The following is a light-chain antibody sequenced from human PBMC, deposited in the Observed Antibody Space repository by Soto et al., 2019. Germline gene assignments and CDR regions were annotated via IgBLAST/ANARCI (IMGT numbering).Light chain of an antibody. CDR1: QSVSSSY. V-gene: IGKV3-20*01. CDR2: GAS. CDR3: QQYGGSPPT. J-gene: IGKJ1*01. Sequence: ETVLTQSPGTLSLSPGERAPLSCRASQSVSSSYLAWYQQKPGQAPRLLIYGASTRATGIPDRFSGSGSGTDFTLTITRLEPEDFAVYYCQQYGGSPPTFGQGTKV.